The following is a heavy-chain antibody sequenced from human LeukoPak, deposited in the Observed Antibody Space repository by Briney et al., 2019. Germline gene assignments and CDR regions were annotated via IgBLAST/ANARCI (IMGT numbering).Heavy chain of an antibody. CDR1: GFTFSSYS. CDR2: ISSSSSYI. CDR3: ARDSVNFWSGYIEMDV. V-gene: IGHV3-21*01. D-gene: IGHD3-3*01. Sequence: PGGSLRLSCAASGFTFSSYSMNWVRQAPGKGLEWVSSISSSSSYIYYADSVKGRFTISRDNAKNSLYLQMNSLRAEDTAVYYCARDSVNFWSGYIEMDVWGKGTTVTVSS. J-gene: IGHJ6*04.